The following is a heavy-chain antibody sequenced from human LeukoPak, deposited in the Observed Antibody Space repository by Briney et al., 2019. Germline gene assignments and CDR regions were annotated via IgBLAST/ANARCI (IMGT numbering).Heavy chain of an antibody. CDR1: GFTVSSNY. CDR2: IYRGGAT. V-gene: IGHV3-66*01. Sequence: PGGSLRLSCAASGFTVSSNYMSWVRQAPGKGLEWVSVIYRGGATYYADSVKGRFTISRDNSKNTLYLQMNSLRAEDTAVYYCARDQDPAMTDWGQGTLVTVSS. CDR3: ARDQDPAMTD. D-gene: IGHD5-18*01. J-gene: IGHJ4*02.